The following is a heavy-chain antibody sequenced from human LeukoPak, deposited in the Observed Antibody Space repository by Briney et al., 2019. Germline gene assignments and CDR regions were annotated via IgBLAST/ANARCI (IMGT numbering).Heavy chain of an antibody. J-gene: IGHJ1*01. D-gene: IGHD6-13*01. CDR1: GGSFSGYY. V-gene: IGHV4-34*01. CDR2: INHSGST. CDR3: ASLIAAAGTEYFQH. Sequence: PSETLSLTCVVYGGSFSGYYWSWIRQPPGKGLEWIGEINHSGSTNYNPSLKSRATISVDTSKNQFSLKLSSVTAADTAVYYCASLIAAAGTEYFQHWGQGTLVTVSS.